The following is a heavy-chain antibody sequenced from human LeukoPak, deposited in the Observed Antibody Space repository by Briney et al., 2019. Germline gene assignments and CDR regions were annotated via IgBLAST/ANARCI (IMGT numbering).Heavy chain of an antibody. CDR2: ISSSSSTI. CDR1: GFTFSSYS. CDR3: AKGTGYSYGNNWFDP. Sequence: GGSLRLSCAASGFTFSSYSMNWVRQAPGKGLEWVSYISSSSSTIYYADSVKGRFTISRDNAKNSLYLQMNSLRAEDTALYYCAKGTGYSYGNNWFDPWGQGTLVTVSS. D-gene: IGHD5-18*01. V-gene: IGHV3-48*04. J-gene: IGHJ5*02.